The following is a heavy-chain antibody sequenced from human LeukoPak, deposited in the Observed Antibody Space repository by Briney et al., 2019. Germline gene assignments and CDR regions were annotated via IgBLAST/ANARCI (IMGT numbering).Heavy chain of an antibody. J-gene: IGHJ4*02. CDR3: ARAEVLSFFDS. V-gene: IGHV3-66*02. Sequence: GGSLRLSCTATGFTVSTNYMNWVRQAPGKGLEWVSVIYTGGSTYYADSVKGRFSISRDNSKNTVYLQMNSLRPEDTAVYYCARAEVLSFFDSWGQGTLVTVSS. CDR1: GFTVSTNY. CDR2: IYTGGST. D-gene: IGHD4/OR15-4a*01.